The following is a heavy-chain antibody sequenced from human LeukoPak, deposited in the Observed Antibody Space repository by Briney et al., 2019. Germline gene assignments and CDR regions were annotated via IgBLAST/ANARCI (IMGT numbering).Heavy chain of an antibody. CDR1: GFTFSNYA. Sequence: GGSLRLSCSASGFTFSNYAMHWVRQAPGKGLEYVSVISSNGGSTYYADSVKGRFTISRDNSKNTLYLQMSSLRAEDTAVYYRVKDEGFGGPGDYWGQGTLVTVSS. V-gene: IGHV3-64D*06. J-gene: IGHJ4*02. CDR3: VKDEGFGGPGDY. D-gene: IGHD3-10*01. CDR2: ISSNGGST.